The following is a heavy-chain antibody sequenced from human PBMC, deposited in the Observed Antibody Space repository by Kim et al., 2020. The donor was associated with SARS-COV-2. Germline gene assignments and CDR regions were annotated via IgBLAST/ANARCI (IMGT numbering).Heavy chain of an antibody. CDR3: AKKGYSYGRHYGMDV. V-gene: IGHV3-7*01. J-gene: IGHJ6*02. Sequence: DSVKSRFTISRDNAKNSLYLQMNSLRAEDTAVYYCAKKGYSYGRHYGMDVWGQGTTVTVSS. D-gene: IGHD5-18*01.